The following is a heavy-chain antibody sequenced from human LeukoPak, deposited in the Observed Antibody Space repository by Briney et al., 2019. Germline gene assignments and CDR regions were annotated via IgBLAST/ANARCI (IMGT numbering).Heavy chain of an antibody. V-gene: IGHV4-59*01. J-gene: IGHJ6*03. CDR1: GGSIGNYF. CDR2: IYYSGSS. Sequence: PSETLSLTCTVSGGSIGNYFWNWIRQPPGKGLESIGYIYYSGSSNYNPSLKSRVTISLDTSKNQFSLRLSSVTAADTAVYYCARFPGSAEYRHYYYMDVWGKGTTVTVSS. CDR3: ARFPGSAEYRHYYYMDV. D-gene: IGHD2-15*01.